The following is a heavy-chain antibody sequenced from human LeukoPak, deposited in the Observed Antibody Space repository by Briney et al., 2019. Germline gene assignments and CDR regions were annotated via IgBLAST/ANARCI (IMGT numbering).Heavy chain of an antibody. Sequence: GGALRLSCSASGFNFGTYGMSWVRQAPGKGLEWVSGINWNGGSTGYADSVKGRFTISRDNAKNSLYLQMNSLRAEDTALYYCARYYYDSSGYLYYFDYWGQGTLVTVSS. V-gene: IGHV3-20*04. D-gene: IGHD3-22*01. CDR2: INWNGGST. J-gene: IGHJ4*02. CDR1: GFNFGTYG. CDR3: ARYYYDSSGYLYYFDY.